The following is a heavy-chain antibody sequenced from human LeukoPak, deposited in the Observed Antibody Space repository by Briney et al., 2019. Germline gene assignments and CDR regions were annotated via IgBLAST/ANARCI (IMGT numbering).Heavy chain of an antibody. CDR1: GFTYRTFA. V-gene: IGHV3-30*04. CDR3: ATQAEGYNSYFDY. D-gene: IGHD5-24*01. J-gene: IGHJ4*02. CDR2: ISFDGSNQ. Sequence: GGSLRLPCAASGFTYRTFAMHWVRQAPGKGLEWVASISFDGSNQYAADSVKGRFTISRDNSKNTLYLQMNNLRTEDTAVYYCATQAEGYNSYFDYWGQGTLVTVSS.